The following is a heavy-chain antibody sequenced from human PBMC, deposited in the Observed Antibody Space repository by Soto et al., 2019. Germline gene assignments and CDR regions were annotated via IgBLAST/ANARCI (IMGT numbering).Heavy chain of an antibody. CDR1: GFSFKSYA. V-gene: IGHV3-30-3*01. D-gene: IGHD3-10*01. CDR2: ISHNDEPKI. Sequence: QVQLVESGGGVVQPGSSLRLSCAASGFSFKSYAFHWVRQAPGKGLEWVALISHNDEPKIFYADSVQGRFTISRDNFKNTVSLQMNSLRDEDTAVYHCARGVRAETYYNAFDYWGQGTQVTVSS. J-gene: IGHJ4*01. CDR3: ARGVRAETYYNAFDY.